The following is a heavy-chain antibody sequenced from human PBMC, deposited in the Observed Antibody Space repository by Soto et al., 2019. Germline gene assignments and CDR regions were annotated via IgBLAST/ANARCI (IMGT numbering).Heavy chain of an antibody. V-gene: IGHV3-21*01. J-gene: IGHJ6*02. CDR1: GFTFSSYS. D-gene: IGHD3-10*01. Sequence: GGSLRVSCAASGFTFSSYSMNWVRQAPGKGLEWVSSISSSSSYIYYADSVKGRFTISRDNAKNSLYLQMNSLRAEDTAVYYCARDYYGSGSRSYGMDVWGQGTTVTVS. CDR3: ARDYYGSGSRSYGMDV. CDR2: ISSSSSYI.